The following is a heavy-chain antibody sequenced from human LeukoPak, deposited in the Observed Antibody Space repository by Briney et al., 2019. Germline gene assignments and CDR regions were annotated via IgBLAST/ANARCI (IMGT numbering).Heavy chain of an antibody. D-gene: IGHD5-12*01. V-gene: IGHV1-2*02. Sequence: ASVKVSCKASGYTFTGYYMHCVRQAPGQGLEWMGWINPNRGGTNYAQKFQGRVTMTRDTSISTAYMELSRLRSDDTAVYCCARAGYSGYPPHDDAFDIWGQGTMVTVSS. CDR2: INPNRGGT. J-gene: IGHJ3*02. CDR1: GYTFTGYY. CDR3: ARAGYSGYPPHDDAFDI.